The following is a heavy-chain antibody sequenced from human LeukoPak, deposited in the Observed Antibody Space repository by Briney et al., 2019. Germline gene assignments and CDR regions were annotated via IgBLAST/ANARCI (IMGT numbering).Heavy chain of an antibody. CDR1: GGSISRYY. CDR2: ISYSGNT. CDR3: ARLGGSHSPHGY. J-gene: IGHJ4*02. Sequence: PSETLSLTCTVSGGSISRYYWSWVRQTPGKGLEWIGYISYSGNTNYNPSLKSRVTISLDTSKNQFSLNLTSVTAADTAVYYCARLGGSHSPHGYWGQGTLVTVSS. D-gene: IGHD1-26*01. V-gene: IGHV4-59*08.